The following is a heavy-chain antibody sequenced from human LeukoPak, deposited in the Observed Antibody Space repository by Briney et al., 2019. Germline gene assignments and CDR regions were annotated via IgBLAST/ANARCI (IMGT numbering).Heavy chain of an antibody. D-gene: IGHD3-22*01. Sequence: GGSLRLSCAASGFTFSSYAMSWVRQAPGKGLEWVAVISYDGSNKYYADSVKGRFTISRDNSKNTLYLQMNSLRAEDTAVYYCARNEDYYDSSGYPTTHFDYWGQGTLVTVSS. CDR1: GFTFSSYA. J-gene: IGHJ4*02. CDR3: ARNEDYYDSSGYPTTHFDY. V-gene: IGHV3-30-3*01. CDR2: ISYDGSNK.